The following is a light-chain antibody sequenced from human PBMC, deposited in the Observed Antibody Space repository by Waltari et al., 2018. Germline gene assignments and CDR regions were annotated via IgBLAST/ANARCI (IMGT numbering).Light chain of an antibody. V-gene: IGKV3-20*01. J-gene: IGKJ1*01. CDR2: GAS. Sequence: VLTQSPGTLSLSPGERATLSCRASQSLTKRYLAWYQQKPGQAPRLLIYGASSRAAGIPDRFSGSGSGTDFSLTISRLEPEDFAVYYCQHYVRLPVTFGQGTTVEIK. CDR3: QHYVRLPVT. CDR1: QSLTKRY.